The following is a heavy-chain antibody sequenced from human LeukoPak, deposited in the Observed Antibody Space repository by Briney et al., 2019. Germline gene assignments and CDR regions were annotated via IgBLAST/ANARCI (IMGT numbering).Heavy chain of an antibody. Sequence: GGSLRLSCAASGFTFISYAMSWVRQAPGKGLEWVSTISGSGESTYVDSVKGRFTISRDNSKNTLYLQMNSLRAEDTAVYYCAKLGGRYSGWFDPWGQGTLVIVSS. V-gene: IGHV3-23*01. D-gene: IGHD5-12*01. CDR1: GFTFISYA. J-gene: IGHJ5*02. CDR2: ISGSGEST. CDR3: AKLGGRYSGWFDP.